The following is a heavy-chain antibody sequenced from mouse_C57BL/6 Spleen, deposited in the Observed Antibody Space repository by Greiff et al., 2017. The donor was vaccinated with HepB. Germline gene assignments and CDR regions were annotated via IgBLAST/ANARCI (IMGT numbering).Heavy chain of an antibody. CDR1: GYTFTAYE. V-gene: IGHV1-15*01. J-gene: IGHJ3*01. D-gene: IGHD1-1*01. Sequence: QVQLQQSGAELVRPGASVTLSCKASGYTFTAYEMHWVKRTPVHGLEWIGAIDPETGGTAYNQKFKGKAILTADKSSSTAYMELRSLTSEDSAVYYCTREDGRSRWFAYWGEGTLATVSA. CDR3: TREDGRSRWFAY. CDR2: IDPETGGT.